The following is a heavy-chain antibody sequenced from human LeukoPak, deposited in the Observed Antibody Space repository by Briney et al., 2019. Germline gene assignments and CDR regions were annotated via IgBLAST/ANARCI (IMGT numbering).Heavy chain of an antibody. CDR3: ARDLSPKSPLNLLDY. V-gene: IGHV3-30-3*01. CDR1: GFPFSSYA. J-gene: IGHJ4*02. D-gene: IGHD1-14*01. Sequence: QPGGSLRLSCAASGFPFSSYAMHWVRQAPGKGLEWVAAISSDGYNKYNADSVKGRFTISRDNSKNTLYLQMNSLRPEDTAVYFCARDLSPKSPLNLLDYWGQGTLVTVSS. CDR2: ISSDGYNK.